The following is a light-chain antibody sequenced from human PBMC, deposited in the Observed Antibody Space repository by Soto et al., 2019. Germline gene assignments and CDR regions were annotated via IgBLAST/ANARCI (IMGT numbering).Light chain of an antibody. CDR1: QCVSSNY. CDR3: QQYGSSYPWT. J-gene: IGKJ1*01. Sequence: EIVLTQSPGTLSLSPGERATLSCSAIQCVSSNYLAWYQQKPGQAPRLLIYGASSRATGIPDRFSGSGSGTDFTLTIRRLEPEDFAVYYCQQYGSSYPWTFGQGTKVDIK. CDR2: GAS. V-gene: IGKV3-20*01.